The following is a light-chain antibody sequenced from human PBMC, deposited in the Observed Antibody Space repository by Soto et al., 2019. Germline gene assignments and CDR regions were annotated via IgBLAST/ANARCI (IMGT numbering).Light chain of an antibody. V-gene: IGLV2-23*01. CDR2: EGS. Sequence: QSALTQPASVSGSPGQSITISCTGTSSDVGSYNLVSWYQQHPGKAPKLMIYEGSKRPSGVSNRFSGSKSGNTASLTISGLEAEDEAYYYSCSYAGSHVVFGGGTKLTVL. J-gene: IGLJ2*01. CDR1: SSDVGSYNL. CDR3: CSYAGSHVV.